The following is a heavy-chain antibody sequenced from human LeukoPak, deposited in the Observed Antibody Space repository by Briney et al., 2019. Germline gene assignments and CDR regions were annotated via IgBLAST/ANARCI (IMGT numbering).Heavy chain of an antibody. V-gene: IGHV3-7*01. CDR2: IKQDGSEK. CDR1: EFTFSSYW. CDR3: ARVFGAGYSDY. D-gene: IGHD4/OR15-4a*01. Sequence: GGSLRLSCAASEFTFSSYWMSWVRQAPGKGLEWVASIKQDGSEKYYVDSVKGRVTISRDDAKNSLYLQMNSLRAEDTAVYYCARVFGAGYSDYWGQGTLVTVSS. J-gene: IGHJ4*02.